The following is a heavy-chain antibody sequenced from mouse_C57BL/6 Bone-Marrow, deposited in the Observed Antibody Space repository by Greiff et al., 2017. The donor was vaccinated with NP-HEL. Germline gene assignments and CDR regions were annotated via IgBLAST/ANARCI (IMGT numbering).Heavy chain of an antibody. CDR1: GYTFTSYW. V-gene: IGHV1-7*01. Sequence: QVQLKESGAELAKPGASVKLSCKASGYTFTSYWMHWVKQRPGQGLEWIGYINPSSGYTKYNQKFKDKPTLTADKSSSTAYMQLSSLTYEDSAVYYCARLRYWYFDVWGTGTTVTVSS. D-gene: IGHD1-1*01. CDR3: ARLRYWYFDV. CDR2: INPSSGYT. J-gene: IGHJ1*03.